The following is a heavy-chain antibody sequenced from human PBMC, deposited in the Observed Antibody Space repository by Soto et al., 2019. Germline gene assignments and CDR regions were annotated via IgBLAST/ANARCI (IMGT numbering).Heavy chain of an antibody. CDR2: IIPIFGTA. Sequence: GFLVKVSCKASGGSLSSYAISWGRQAPGQGLEWMGGIIPIFGTANYAQKFQGRVTITADESTSTAYMELSSLRSEDTAVYYSARPRPPATAYYGMDVWGQRTTVTLSS. J-gene: IGHJ6*02. V-gene: IGHV1-69*13. D-gene: IGHD2-2*01. CDR1: GGSLSSYA. CDR3: ARPRPPATAYYGMDV.